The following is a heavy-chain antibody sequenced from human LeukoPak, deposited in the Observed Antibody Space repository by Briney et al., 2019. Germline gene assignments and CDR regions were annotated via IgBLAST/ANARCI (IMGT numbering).Heavy chain of an antibody. J-gene: IGHJ3*02. CDR3: ASAPGIAVAGTNDAFGI. CDR2: IIPIFGTA. D-gene: IGHD6-19*01. Sequence: SVKVSCKASGGTFISYAIRWVRQAPGQGLEWMGGIIPIFGTANSAQKIQGRVTITTEEATSTAYMELSSLRSEDTPVYYCASAPGIAVAGTNDAFGIWGQGTMFTVSS. V-gene: IGHV1-69*05. CDR1: GGTFISYA.